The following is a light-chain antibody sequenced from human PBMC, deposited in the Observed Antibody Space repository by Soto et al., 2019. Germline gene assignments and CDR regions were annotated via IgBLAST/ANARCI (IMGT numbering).Light chain of an antibody. CDR1: SSDVGGYKY. Sequence: QSVLTQPASVSGSPGQSITISCTGASSDVGGYKYVSWYQQHPGKAPKLMIYDVSNRPSGVSNRFSGSKSGNTASLTISGLQSEDEADYYRSSYTSSSSYVFGSGTQLTVL. CDR3: SSYTSSSSYV. V-gene: IGLV2-14*03. J-gene: IGLJ1*01. CDR2: DVS.